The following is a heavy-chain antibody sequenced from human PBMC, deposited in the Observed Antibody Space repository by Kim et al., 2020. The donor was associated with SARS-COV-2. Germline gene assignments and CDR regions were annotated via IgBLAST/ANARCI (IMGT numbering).Heavy chain of an antibody. CDR1: GFTFSTYT. CDR3: ARDQAPLVSAYDPMYRYTMDV. CDR2: ISSSSDYM. J-gene: IGHJ6*02. D-gene: IGHD5-12*01. Sequence: GGSLRLSCAASGFTFSTYTMNWVRQAPGKGLEWVSSISSSSDYMYYTDSAEGRFTISRDNAKNSLYLHMTSLRGEDTAVYYCARDQAPLVSAYDPMYRYTMDVWGQGTTVTVSS. V-gene: IGHV3-21*01.